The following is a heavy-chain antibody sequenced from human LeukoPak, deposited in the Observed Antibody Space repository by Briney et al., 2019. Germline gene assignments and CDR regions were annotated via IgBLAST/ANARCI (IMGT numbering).Heavy chain of an antibody. Sequence: SETLSLTCTVSGYSISSGYYWGRIRQPPGKGLEWIGSTYHSGSTYYNPSLTSRVTISVDTSKNQFSLKLSSVTAADTAVYYCARDRGLGVDYWGQGTLVTVSS. V-gene: IGHV4-38-2*02. J-gene: IGHJ4*02. CDR3: ARDRGLGVDY. CDR2: TYHSGST. CDR1: GYSISSGYY. D-gene: IGHD3-10*01.